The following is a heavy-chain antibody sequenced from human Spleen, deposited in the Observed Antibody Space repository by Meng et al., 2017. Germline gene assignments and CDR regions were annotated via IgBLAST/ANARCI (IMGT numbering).Heavy chain of an antibody. CDR1: GGTFSTYT. CDR3: ARDDARGGRYHYYGMDV. J-gene: IGHJ6*02. Sequence: SVKVSCKASGGTFSTYTISWVRQAPGQGLEWMGRIIPIVGLTNYAQKFQGRATLTADKSTSTAYMELSSLGSEDTAVYYCARDDARGGRYHYYGMDVWGQGTTVTVSS. D-gene: IGHD3-10*01. CDR2: IIPIVGLT. V-gene: IGHV1-69*04.